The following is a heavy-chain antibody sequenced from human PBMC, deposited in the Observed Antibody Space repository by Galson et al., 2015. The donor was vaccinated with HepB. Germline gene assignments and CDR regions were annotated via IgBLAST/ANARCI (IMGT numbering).Heavy chain of an antibody. CDR3: VREMATAMGGAFDY. CDR2: VSRDGRNGIGT. CDR1: GFTFRDYA. J-gene: IGHJ4*02. V-gene: IGHV3-64*02. D-gene: IGHD5-18*01. Sequence: SLRLSCAASGFTFRDYAMHWVRQAPGKGLEHIAAVSRDGRNGIGTYYPAFMKGRFTISRDDSKNILALQMGSLTPEDTAIYYCVREMATAMGGAFDYWGQGTLVTVSP.